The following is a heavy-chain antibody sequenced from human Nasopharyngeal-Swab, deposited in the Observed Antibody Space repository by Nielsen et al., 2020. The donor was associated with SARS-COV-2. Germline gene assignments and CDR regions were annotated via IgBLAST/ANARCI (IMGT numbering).Heavy chain of an antibody. Sequence: GESLKISCAASGFTFSDYYMSWIRHIPGKGLEWVSYISGSSSNTSYADSVKGRFTISRDNAKNSLYLEMTSLRADDTAVYYCARTSYYGSGSLYYWVQGTQVTVSS. CDR3: ARTSYYGSGSLYY. CDR1: GFTFSDYY. CDR2: ISGSSSNT. J-gene: IGHJ4*02. D-gene: IGHD3-10*01. V-gene: IGHV3-11*03.